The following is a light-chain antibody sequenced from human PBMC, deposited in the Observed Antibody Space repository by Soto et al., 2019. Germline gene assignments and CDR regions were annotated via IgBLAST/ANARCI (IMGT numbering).Light chain of an antibody. CDR2: GVS. Sequence: EIVLTQSPGTLSLSPGERATLSCRASQSVRSSYLAWYQQKLGQAPRLLIYGVSNRATGIPDRFSGSGSGTDCTLTISRLESEDFAVYYWQQYGTSPRTFGQGTKVEIK. CDR3: QQYGTSPRT. J-gene: IGKJ1*01. CDR1: QSVRSSY. V-gene: IGKV3-20*01.